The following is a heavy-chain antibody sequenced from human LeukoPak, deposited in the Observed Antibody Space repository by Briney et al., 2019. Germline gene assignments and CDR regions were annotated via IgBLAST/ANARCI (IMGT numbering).Heavy chain of an antibody. V-gene: IGHV1-69*04. CDR3: AREGMDGDYMDV. CDR1: GGTFSSYA. CDR2: IIPILGIA. J-gene: IGHJ6*02. Sequence: GASVTVSCKASGGTFSSYAISWVRQAPGQGLEWMGRIIPILGIANYAQKFQGRVTITADKSTSTAYMELSSLRSEDTAVYYCAREGMDGDYMDVWGQGTTVTVSS. D-gene: IGHD5-12*01.